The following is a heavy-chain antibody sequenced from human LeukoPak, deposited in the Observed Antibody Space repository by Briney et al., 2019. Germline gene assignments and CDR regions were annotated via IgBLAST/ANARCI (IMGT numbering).Heavy chain of an antibody. Sequence: PGGSLRLSCAVSGFTVSSNYMSWVRQAPGKGLEWVSVIYSGGSTYYADSVKGRFTISRDNSKNTLYLQMNSLRAEDTAVYYCARDKEGAPDYWGQGTLVTVSS. CDR3: ARDKEGAPDY. CDR2: IYSGGST. J-gene: IGHJ4*02. V-gene: IGHV3-66*01. CDR1: GFTVSSNY. D-gene: IGHD1-26*01.